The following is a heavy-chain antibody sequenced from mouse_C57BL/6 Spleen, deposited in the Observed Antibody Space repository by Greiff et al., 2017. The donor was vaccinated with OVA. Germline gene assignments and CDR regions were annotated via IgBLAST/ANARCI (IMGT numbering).Heavy chain of an antibody. Sequence: EVKLEESGGGLVQPGGSMKLSCVASGFTFSNYWMNWVRQSPEKGLEWVAQIRLKSDNYATHYAESVKGRFTISRDDSKSSVYLHMNNLRAAATGIYYCTGDAMDYWGQGTSVTVSS. V-gene: IGHV6-3*01. CDR3: TGDAMDY. CDR2: IRLKSDNYAT. J-gene: IGHJ4*01. CDR1: GFTFSNYW.